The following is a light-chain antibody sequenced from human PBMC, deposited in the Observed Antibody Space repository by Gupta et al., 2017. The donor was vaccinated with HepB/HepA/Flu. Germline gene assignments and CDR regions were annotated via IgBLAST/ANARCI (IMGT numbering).Light chain of an antibody. V-gene: IGLV2-11*01. CDR1: SSDVGGYNY. J-gene: IGLJ2*01. CDR3: CSYAGTDTQV. Sequence: QSALTQPRSVSGSPGQSVTISCTGTSSDVGGYNYVSWYQQHPGKAPKVMIYDVNKRPSGVPDRFSGSKSGNTASLTISGRQAEEEADYYCCSYAGTDTQVFGGGTKLTVL. CDR2: DVN.